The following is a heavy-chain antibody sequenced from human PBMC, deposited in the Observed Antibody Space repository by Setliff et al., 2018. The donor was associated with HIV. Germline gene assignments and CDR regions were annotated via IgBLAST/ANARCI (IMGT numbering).Heavy chain of an antibody. V-gene: IGHV3-30*04. CDR1: GFTFSSYA. Sequence: LRLSCAASGFTFSSYAIHWVRQAPGKGLEWVAVISNDGTNKYYADSVKGRFTISRDNAKNSVYLQMNSLRAEDTAVYYCARDHRPAAPLGYHYYMDVWGKGTTVTVS. CDR2: ISNDGTNK. CDR3: ARDHRPAAPLGYHYYMDV. D-gene: IGHD2-2*01. J-gene: IGHJ6*03.